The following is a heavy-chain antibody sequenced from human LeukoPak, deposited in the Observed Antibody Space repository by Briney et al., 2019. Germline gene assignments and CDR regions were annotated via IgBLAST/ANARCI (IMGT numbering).Heavy chain of an antibody. Sequence: GGSLRLSCAASGFTFSSYAMNWVRQAPGKGLEWVSAISGRGYSTYYTDSVKGRFTISRDNSKNTLFVEMNSLRAEDTAVYYCAKDLRGAGFDYWGQGTLVTVSS. CDR2: ISGRGYST. V-gene: IGHV3-23*01. J-gene: IGHJ4*02. CDR1: GFTFSSYA. CDR3: AKDLRGAGFDY. D-gene: IGHD3-10*01.